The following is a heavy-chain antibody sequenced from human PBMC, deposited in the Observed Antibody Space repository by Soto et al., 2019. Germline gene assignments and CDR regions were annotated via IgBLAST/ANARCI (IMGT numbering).Heavy chain of an antibody. CDR2: IDPSDSYT. J-gene: IGHJ4*02. V-gene: IGHV5-10-1*01. CDR3: ATNSYSSSWYVVY. Sequence: PGESLKISCKGSGYSFTSYWISWVRQMPGKGLEWMGRIDPSDSYTNYSPSSQGHVTISADKSIDTAYLQWSSLKASDTAMYYCATNSYSSSWYVVYWGQGTLVTVSS. CDR1: GYSFTSYW. D-gene: IGHD6-13*01.